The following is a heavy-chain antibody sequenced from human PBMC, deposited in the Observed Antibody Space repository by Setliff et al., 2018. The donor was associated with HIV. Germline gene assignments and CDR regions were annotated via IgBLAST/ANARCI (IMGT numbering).Heavy chain of an antibody. J-gene: IGHJ5*02. CDR1: GGSLNGYS. V-gene: IGHV4-4*07. Sequence: SETLSLTCTVSGGSLNGYSWSWIRQAAGEGLEWVGRFHATGVTNYSPSLKSRVSMSIDKSKSRFSLKLTSMTAADTAVYYCARGAGCLGNDCDAYFGPWGQGILVTVSS. CDR3: ARGAGCLGNDCDAYFGP. D-gene: IGHD2-21*01. CDR2: FHATGVT.